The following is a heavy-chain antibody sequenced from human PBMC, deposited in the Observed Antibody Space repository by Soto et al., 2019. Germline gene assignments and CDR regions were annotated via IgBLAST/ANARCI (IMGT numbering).Heavy chain of an antibody. J-gene: IGHJ4*02. CDR3: AREGSSWYSTSPNDY. D-gene: IGHD6-13*01. V-gene: IGHV1-18*01. CDR1: GYTFTSYG. CDR2: ISAYNGNT. Sequence: ASVKVSCKASGYTFTSYGISWVRQAPGQGLEWMGWISAYNGNTNYAQKLQGRVTMTTDTSTSTAYMELRSLRSDDTAVYYCAREGSSWYSTSPNDYWGQGTLVTVSS.